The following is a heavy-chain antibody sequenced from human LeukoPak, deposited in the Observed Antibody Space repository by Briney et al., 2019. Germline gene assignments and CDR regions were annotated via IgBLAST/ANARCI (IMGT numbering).Heavy chain of an antibody. CDR3: SSGPGLGRWFDP. J-gene: IGHJ5*02. CDR2: IYYSGST. CDR1: GYSISSSNW. V-gene: IGHV4-28*01. Sequence: PSETLSLTCAVSGYSISSSNWWGWIRQPPGKGLEWIGYIYYSGSTNYNPSLKSRVTMSVDTSKNQFSLKLSSVTAADTAVYYCSSGPGLGRWFDPWGQGTLVTVSS.